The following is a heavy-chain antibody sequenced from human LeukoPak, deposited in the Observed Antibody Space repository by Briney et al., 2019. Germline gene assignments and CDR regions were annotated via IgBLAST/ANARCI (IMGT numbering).Heavy chain of an antibody. D-gene: IGHD2/OR15-2a*01. V-gene: IGHV3-30*01. CDR2: ISYDGSNK. Sequence: GRSLRLSCAASGFTFSGYAMHWVRQAPGKGLEWVAVISYDGSNKYYADSVKGRFTISRDNSKNTLYLQMNSLRAEDTAVYYCARGNNFDYWGQGTLVTVSS. CDR1: GFTFSGYA. J-gene: IGHJ4*02. CDR3: ARGNNFDY.